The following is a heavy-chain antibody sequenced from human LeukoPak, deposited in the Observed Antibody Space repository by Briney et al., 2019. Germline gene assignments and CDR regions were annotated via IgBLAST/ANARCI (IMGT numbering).Heavy chain of an antibody. CDR1: GGSFSGYY. V-gene: IGHV4-59*01. Sequence: SETLSLTCAVYGGSFSGYYWSWIRQPPGKGLEWIGYNYYSGSTNYNPSLKSRVTISVDTSKNQFSLKLSSVTAADTAVYYCARGRDGYNPYYFDYWGQGTLVTVSS. D-gene: IGHD5-24*01. J-gene: IGHJ4*02. CDR3: ARGRDGYNPYYFDY. CDR2: NYYSGST.